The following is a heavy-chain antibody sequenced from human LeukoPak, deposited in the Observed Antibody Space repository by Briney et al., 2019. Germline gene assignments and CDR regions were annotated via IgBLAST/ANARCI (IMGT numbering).Heavy chain of an antibody. V-gene: IGHV3-21*01. CDR1: GFTVSNNY. CDR2: ISSSSSYI. J-gene: IGHJ4*02. D-gene: IGHD6-13*01. CDR3: ARDSYSSSRAFDY. Sequence: GGSLRLSCAASGFTVSNNYMSWVRQAPGKGLEWVSSISSSSSYIYYADSVKGRFTISRDNAKNSLYLQMNSLRAEDTAVYYCARDSYSSSRAFDYWGQGTLVTVSS.